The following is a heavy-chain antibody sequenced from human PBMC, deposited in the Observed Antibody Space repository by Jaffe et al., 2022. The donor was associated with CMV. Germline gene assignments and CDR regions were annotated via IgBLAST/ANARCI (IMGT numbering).Heavy chain of an antibody. CDR2: IYFSGRT. V-gene: IGHV4-39*01. CDR1: GGSISGTNYY. CDR3: VAGDTYGFPPHPFDY. D-gene: IGHD5-18*01. Sequence: QLQLQESGPGLVEPSETLSLICAVSGGSISGTNYYWGWIRQPPGKGLEWIGSIYFSGRTYYNPSLKSRVTISVDTSKDQVSLKLTSLTAADTAVYFCVAGDTYGFPPHPFDYWGQGTLVTVSS. J-gene: IGHJ4*02.